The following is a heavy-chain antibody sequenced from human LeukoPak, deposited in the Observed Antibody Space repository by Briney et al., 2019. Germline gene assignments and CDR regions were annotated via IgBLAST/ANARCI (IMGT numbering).Heavy chain of an antibody. CDR1: GFTVSSNY. V-gene: IGHV3-53*01. Sequence: GGSLRLSCAASGFTVSSNYMSWVRQAPGKGLEWVSVIYSGGSTYYADSAKGRFTISRDNSKNTLYLQMNSLRAEDTAVYYCASGITMIVVAPYYYGMDVWGQGTTVTVSS. CDR3: ASGITMIVVAPYYYGMDV. J-gene: IGHJ6*02. CDR2: IYSGGST. D-gene: IGHD3-22*01.